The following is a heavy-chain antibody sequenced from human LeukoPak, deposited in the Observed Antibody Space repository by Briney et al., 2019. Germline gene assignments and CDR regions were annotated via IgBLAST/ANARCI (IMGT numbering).Heavy chain of an antibody. CDR3: ARDRARYYDSSGYPDY. V-gene: IGHV1-18*01. Sequence: GASVKVSCKASGYTFTSYGISWVRQAPGQGLEWVGWVSAYNGNTNYAQKLQGRVTMTTDTSTSTAYMELRSLRSDDTAVYYCARDRARYYDSSGYPDYWGQGTLVTVSS. CDR1: GYTFTSYG. J-gene: IGHJ4*02. D-gene: IGHD3-22*01. CDR2: VSAYNGNT.